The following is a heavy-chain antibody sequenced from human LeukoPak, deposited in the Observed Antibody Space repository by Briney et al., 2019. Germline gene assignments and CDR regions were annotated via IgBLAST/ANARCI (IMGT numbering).Heavy chain of an antibody. CDR1: GFTFSNHA. V-gene: IGHV3-23*01. CDR3: AKEGFYDILTGSSDYFDY. J-gene: IGHJ4*02. D-gene: IGHD3-9*01. Sequence: GGSLRLSCVASGFTFSNHAMTWVRQAPGKGLEWVSAISADAVDTFYAPSVKGRFTISRDNSKNTLFLQMNSLRAEDTAVYYCAKEGFYDILTGSSDYFDYWGQGILVTVSS. CDR2: ISADAVDT.